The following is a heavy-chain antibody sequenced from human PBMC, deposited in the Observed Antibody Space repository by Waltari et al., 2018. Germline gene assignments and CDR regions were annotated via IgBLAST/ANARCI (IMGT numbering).Heavy chain of an antibody. CDR3: ARLPIAAAGDY. CDR1: GGSISIRSYW. CDR2: IYYSGST. V-gene: IGHV4-39*01. D-gene: IGHD6-13*01. Sequence: QLQLQESGSGLVTPSETLSLTCTVSGGSISIRSYWWGWIRTPPGKGLEWIGSIYYSGSTYYNPSRKSRVTISVDTSKNQFSLKLSSVTAADTAVYYCARLPIAAAGDYWGQGTLVTVSS. J-gene: IGHJ4*02.